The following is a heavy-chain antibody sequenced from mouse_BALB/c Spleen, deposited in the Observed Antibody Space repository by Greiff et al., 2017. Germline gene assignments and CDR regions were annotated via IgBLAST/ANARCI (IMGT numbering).Heavy chain of an antibody. CDR2: ISTYYGDA. J-gene: IGHJ3*01. V-gene: IGHV1S137*01. D-gene: IGHD1-1*01. CDR3: ARYDGSSSAWFAY. Sequence: QVQLQQSGAELVRPGVSVKISCKGSGYTFTDYAMHWVKQSHAKSLEWIGVISTYYGDASYNQKFKGKATMTVDKSSSTAYMELARLTSEDSAIYYCARYDGSSSAWFAYWGQGTLVTVSA. CDR1: GYTFTDYA.